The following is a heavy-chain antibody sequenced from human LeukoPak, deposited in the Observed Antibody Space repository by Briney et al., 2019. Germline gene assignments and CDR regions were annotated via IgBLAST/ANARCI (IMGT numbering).Heavy chain of an antibody. CDR3: ARDAVIVGATLDY. Sequence: HTGRSLRLSCAASGFTFSSYAMHWVRQAPGKGLEWVAVISYDGSNKYYADSVKGRFTISRDNSKNTPYLQMNSLRAEDTAVYYCARDAVIVGATLDYWGQGTLVTVSS. D-gene: IGHD1-26*01. J-gene: IGHJ4*02. CDR2: ISYDGSNK. CDR1: GFTFSSYA. V-gene: IGHV3-30-3*01.